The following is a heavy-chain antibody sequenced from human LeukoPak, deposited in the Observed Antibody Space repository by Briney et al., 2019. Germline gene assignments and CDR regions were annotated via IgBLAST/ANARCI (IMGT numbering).Heavy chain of an antibody. Sequence: PGRSLRLSCAASGFTFDDYAMHWVRQAPGKGLEWVSGISWNSGRIGYADSVKGRFTISRDNAKNSLSLQMNSLRAEDTAVYYCARVGRRILYELDAFDIWGQGTMVTVSS. CDR1: GFTFDDYA. J-gene: IGHJ3*02. V-gene: IGHV3-9*01. CDR2: ISWNSGRI. CDR3: ARVGRRILYELDAFDI. D-gene: IGHD2-8*01.